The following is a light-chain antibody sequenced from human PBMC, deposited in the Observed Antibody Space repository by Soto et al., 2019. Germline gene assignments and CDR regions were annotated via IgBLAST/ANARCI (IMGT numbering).Light chain of an antibody. CDR1: QSISFH. CDR2: DAS. V-gene: IGKV3-11*01. Sequence: EIVLTQSPATLSLSPGERATLSCRASQSISFHLAWYQQRPGQAPRLLIYDASNRASGIPARFSGSGSGTDFTLTITSLHSEDYAVYYCQHRSNWPSLTFGGGTKVE. CDR3: QHRSNWPSLT. J-gene: IGKJ4*01.